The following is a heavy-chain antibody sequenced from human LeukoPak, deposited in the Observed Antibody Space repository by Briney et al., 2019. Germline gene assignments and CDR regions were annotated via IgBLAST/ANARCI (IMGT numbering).Heavy chain of an antibody. D-gene: IGHD1-7*01. CDR3: ARVKLYYYYMDV. V-gene: IGHV1-18*01. Sequence: ASVKVSCKASGGTFSSYAISWVRQAPGQGLEWMGWISAYNGNTNYAQKLQGRVTMTTDTSTSTAYMELRSLRSDDTAVYYCARVKLYYYYMDVWGKGTTVTVSS. CDR2: ISAYNGNT. CDR1: GGTFSSYA. J-gene: IGHJ6*03.